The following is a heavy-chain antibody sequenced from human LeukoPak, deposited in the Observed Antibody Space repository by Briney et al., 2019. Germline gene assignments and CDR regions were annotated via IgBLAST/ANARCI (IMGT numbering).Heavy chain of an antibody. CDR2: ISKSGRAT. CDR1: GFNFDDYE. Sequence: GGSLRLSCAASGFNFDDYEMSCVRQVPGKGLEYVSGISKSGRATGYGDSVKGRFTISRDNAKNSLFLQMTSLRAEDTALYHCARVPGSHDYYYVDVWGKGAAVTVSS. J-gene: IGHJ6*03. V-gene: IGHV3-20*01. CDR3: ARVPGSHDYYYVDV.